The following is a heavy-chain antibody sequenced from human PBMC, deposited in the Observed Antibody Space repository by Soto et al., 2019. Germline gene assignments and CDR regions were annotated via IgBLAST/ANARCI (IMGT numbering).Heavy chain of an antibody. J-gene: IGHJ5*01. V-gene: IGHV3-30*03. CDR2: VSYDGTRK. D-gene: IGHD3-22*01. Sequence: QVQLVESGGGVVQPGGSLRLTCAASGFTFSGSGMHWVRQAPGKGLEWVALVSYDGTRKYYTDSVRGRFTISRDNSENTRSLQMNSLRTEDTAVYYCARWVGGSMYDNSGKYDSWGQGTLVIVS. CDR1: GFTFSGSG. CDR3: ARWVGGSMYDNSGKYDS.